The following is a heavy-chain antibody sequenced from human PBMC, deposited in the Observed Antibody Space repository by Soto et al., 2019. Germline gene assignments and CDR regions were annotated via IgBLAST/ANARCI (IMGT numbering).Heavy chain of an antibody. CDR1: GGTFSSYA. Sequence: ASVKVSCKASGGTFSSYAISCVRQAPGQGLEWMGGIIPIFGTANYAQKFQGRVTITADESTSTAYMELSSLRSEDTAVYYCATRYYYDSSGHLWGQGTLVTVSS. CDR3: ATRYYYDSSGHL. CDR2: IIPIFGTA. D-gene: IGHD3-22*01. V-gene: IGHV1-69*13. J-gene: IGHJ4*02.